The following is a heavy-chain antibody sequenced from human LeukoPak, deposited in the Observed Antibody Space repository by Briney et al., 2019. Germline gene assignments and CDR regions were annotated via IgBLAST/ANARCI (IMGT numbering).Heavy chain of an antibody. V-gene: IGHV3-9*03. CDR3: AKGGDVDTAMVRYYFDY. CDR1: GFTFDDYA. CDR2: ISWNSGSI. Sequence: GGSLRLSCAASGFTFDDYAMHWVRQAPGKGLEWVSGISWNSGSIGYADSVKGRFTISRDNAKNSLYLQMNSLRAEDMALYYCAKGGDVDTAMVRYYFDYWGQGTLVTVSS. D-gene: IGHD5-18*01. J-gene: IGHJ4*02.